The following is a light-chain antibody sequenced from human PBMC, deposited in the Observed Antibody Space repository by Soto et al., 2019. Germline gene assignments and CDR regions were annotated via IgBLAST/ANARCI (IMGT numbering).Light chain of an antibody. CDR3: QQYNNWPRT. CDR1: QSVSSD. CDR2: GVS. J-gene: IGKJ1*01. V-gene: IGKV3-15*01. Sequence: EIVMTQSPATLSVSPGERATLSCRASQSVSSDLAWYHQKPGQAPRLLIYGVSTRATGIPARFSGSGSGTEFTLTISSLQAEDFAVYYCQQYNNWPRTFGQGTKVDIK.